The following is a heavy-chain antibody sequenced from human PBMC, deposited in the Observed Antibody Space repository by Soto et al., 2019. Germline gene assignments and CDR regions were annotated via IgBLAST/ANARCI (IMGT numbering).Heavy chain of an antibody. D-gene: IGHD5-12*01. J-gene: IGHJ4*02. CDR3: ARAGRSYSGYEPFDY. Sequence: QVQLQQWGAGLLKPSETLSLTCAVYGGSFSGYYWSWIRQPPGKGLEWIGEINHSGSTNYNPSLRPRDTISVDTSKSRFALKLGSVTAGDTAVYSCARAGRSYSGYEPFDYWGQRTLGTVGS. CDR1: GGSFSGYY. V-gene: IGHV4-34*01. CDR2: INHSGST.